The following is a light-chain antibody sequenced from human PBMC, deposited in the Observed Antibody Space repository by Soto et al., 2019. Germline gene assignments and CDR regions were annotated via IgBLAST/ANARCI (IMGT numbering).Light chain of an antibody. J-gene: IGLJ2*01. V-gene: IGLV2-14*01. Sequence: QSALTQPASVSGSPGQSITISCTGTSSDVGYYNYVSWCQQHPGKAPKLMIYDVSNRPSGVSNRFSGSKSGNTASLTISGLQAEDEADYYCSSYTTSSTVVFGGGTKVTVL. CDR1: SSDVGYYNY. CDR3: SSYTTSSTVV. CDR2: DVS.